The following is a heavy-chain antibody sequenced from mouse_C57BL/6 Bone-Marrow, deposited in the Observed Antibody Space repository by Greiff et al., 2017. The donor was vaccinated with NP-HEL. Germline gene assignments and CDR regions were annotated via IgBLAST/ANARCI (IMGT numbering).Heavy chain of an antibody. CDR2: ISDGGSYT. J-gene: IGHJ4*01. CDR1: GFTFSSYA. Sequence: EVQRVESGGGLVKPGGSLKLSCAASGFTFSSYAMSWVRQTPEKRLEWVATISDGGSYTYYPDNVKGRFTISRDNAKNNLYLQMSHLKSEDTAMYYCARRGLYSPGIMDYWGQGTSVTVSS. V-gene: IGHV5-4*01. CDR3: ARRGLYSPGIMDY. D-gene: IGHD2-12*01.